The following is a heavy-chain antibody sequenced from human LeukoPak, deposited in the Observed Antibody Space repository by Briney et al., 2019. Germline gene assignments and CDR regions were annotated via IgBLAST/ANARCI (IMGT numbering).Heavy chain of an antibody. CDR1: GYTFTSYY. V-gene: IGHV1-46*01. Sequence: ASVKVSCKASGYTFTSYYMHWVRQAPGQGLEWMGLINPTGDSTGYVQKFQGRVTMTRDMSTSTDYLELSSLRSEDTAVYYCARVPPNCSGGSCYSSYYMDVWGKGTTVTVSS. CDR3: ARVPPNCSGGSCYSSYYMDV. CDR2: INPTGDST. D-gene: IGHD2-15*01. J-gene: IGHJ6*03.